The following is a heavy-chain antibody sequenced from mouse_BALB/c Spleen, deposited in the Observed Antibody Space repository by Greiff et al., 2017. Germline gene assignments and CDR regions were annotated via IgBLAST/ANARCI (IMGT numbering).Heavy chain of an antibody. CDR2: ISYSGST. J-gene: IGHJ3*01. CDR1: GYSITSDYA. Sequence: VQLQQSGPGLVKPSQSLSLTCTVTGYSITSDYAWNWIRQFPGNKLEWMGYISYSGSTSYNPSLKSRISITRDTSKNQFFLQLNSVTTEDTATYYCARAGDYGYDEAYWGQGTLVTVSA. D-gene: IGHD2-2*01. CDR3: ARAGDYGYDEAY. V-gene: IGHV3-2*02.